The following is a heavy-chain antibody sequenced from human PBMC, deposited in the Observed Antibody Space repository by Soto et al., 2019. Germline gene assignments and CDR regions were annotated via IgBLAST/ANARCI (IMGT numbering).Heavy chain of an antibody. D-gene: IGHD3-16*01. Sequence: ASVKVSCKASGYTFTIYGISCVLQAPGQWLEWMGWISAYNGNTNYAQKLQGRVTMTTDTSTSTAYMELRSLRSDDTAVYYCCSLGYYYYGMDVWGQGTTVTVSS. J-gene: IGHJ6*02. V-gene: IGHV1-18*01. CDR3: CSLGYYYYGMDV. CDR1: GYTFTIYG. CDR2: ISAYNGNT.